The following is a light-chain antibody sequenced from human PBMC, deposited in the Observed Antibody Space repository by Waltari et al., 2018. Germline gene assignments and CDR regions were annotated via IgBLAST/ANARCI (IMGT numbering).Light chain of an antibody. V-gene: IGKV1-39*01. CDR3: QQSYRTPYT. CDR2: AAS. Sequence: DIQITQSPSSLSASVADGVTITCRASQSISNYLNLYQQKPEKAPKLLIYAASRLQSGVPSRCSGSGSGTDFTLTISILQAEDVATYYCQQSYRTPYTFGQGTKLEIK. J-gene: IGKJ2*01. CDR1: QSISNY.